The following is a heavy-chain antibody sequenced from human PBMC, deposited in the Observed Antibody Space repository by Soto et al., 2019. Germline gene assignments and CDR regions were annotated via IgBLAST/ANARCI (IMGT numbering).Heavy chain of an antibody. CDR3: ARRLYYDSSGFEGGGMDV. J-gene: IGHJ6*02. CDR1: GSSISSRVSD. V-gene: IGHV4-39*01. Sequence: PTAALFLRCTVSGSSISSRVSDWGWIRQPPGKGLEWIGSIYYSGSTYYNPSLKSRVTISVDTSKNQFSLKLSSVTAADTAVYYCARRLYYDSSGFEGGGMDVWGQGTTVTVSS. CDR2: IYYSGST. D-gene: IGHD3-22*01.